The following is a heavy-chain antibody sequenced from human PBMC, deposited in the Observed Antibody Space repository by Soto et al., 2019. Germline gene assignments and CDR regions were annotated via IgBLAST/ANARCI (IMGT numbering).Heavy chain of an antibody. CDR1: GFTFSSYS. CDR3: AREKVYSSYQDFDY. CDR2: ISRGSTYI. J-gene: IGHJ4*02. Sequence: GSLRLSCAASGFTFSSYSINWVRQAPGKGLEWVSSISRGSTYIYYADSVKGRFTISRDNAKNSLYLQMNSLRAEDTAVYYCAREKVYSSYQDFDYWGQGTPVTVSS. V-gene: IGHV3-21*01. D-gene: IGHD6-6*01.